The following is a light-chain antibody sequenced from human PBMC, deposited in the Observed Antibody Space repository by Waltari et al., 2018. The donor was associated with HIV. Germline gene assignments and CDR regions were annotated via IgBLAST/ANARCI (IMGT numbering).Light chain of an antibody. J-gene: IGLJ2*01. Sequence: RTYVYWYQQLPGAAPKLLIYRNYQRPSGVPDRFSGSKSGSSASLTISGLRSDDEADYYCAIWDDNLRGVFGGGTRLTVL. CDR2: RNY. CDR3: AIWDDNLRGV. V-gene: IGLV1-47*01. CDR1: RTY.